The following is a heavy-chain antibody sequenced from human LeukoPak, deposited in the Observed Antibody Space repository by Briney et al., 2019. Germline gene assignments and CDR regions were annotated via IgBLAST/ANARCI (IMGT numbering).Heavy chain of an antibody. CDR3: ARDQEGFDY. CDR1: GYTFTSNY. J-gene: IGHJ4*02. CDR2: IYPRDGST. Sequence: ALVKVSCKASGYTFTSNYIHWVRQAPGQGLEWMGMIYPRDGSTSYAQKFQGRVTVTRDTATSTVHMELSGLRSEDTAVYYCARDQEGFDYWGQGTLVTVSS. V-gene: IGHV1-46*01.